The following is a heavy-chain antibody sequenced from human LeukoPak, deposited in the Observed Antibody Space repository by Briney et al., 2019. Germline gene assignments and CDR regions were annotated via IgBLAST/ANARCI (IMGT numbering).Heavy chain of an antibody. Sequence: RGSGPTLVNPTQTLTLTCIFSGFSRSTSGMGVSWIRQTPGKGLESVAGLDWDDDKIYSTALKTRLTISKDTSKNQVVVTMTNMDPVDTATYYCATSRSTYFGLFDPWGQGPLVTVSS. D-gene: IGHD3-3*01. J-gene: IGHJ5*02. V-gene: IGHV2-70*17. CDR1: GFSRSTSGMG. CDR2: LDWDDDK. CDR3: ATSRSTYFGLFDP.